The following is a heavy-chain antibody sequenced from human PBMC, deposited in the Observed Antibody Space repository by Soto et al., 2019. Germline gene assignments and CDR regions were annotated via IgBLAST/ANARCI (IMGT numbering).Heavy chain of an antibody. CDR1: GGSISRYY. CDR3: ARTRYSGYDYYYYYYMDV. V-gene: IGHV4-59*08. D-gene: IGHD5-12*01. J-gene: IGHJ6*03. Sequence: PSDTLSLTCTVSGGSISRYYWSWIRQPPGKGLEWIGYIYYSGSTNYNPSLKSRVTISVDTSKNQFSLKLSSVTAADTAVYYCARTRYSGYDYYYYYYMDVWGKGTTVT. CDR2: IYYSGST.